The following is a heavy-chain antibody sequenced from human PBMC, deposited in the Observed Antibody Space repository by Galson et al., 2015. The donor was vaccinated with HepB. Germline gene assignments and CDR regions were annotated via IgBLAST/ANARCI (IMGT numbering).Heavy chain of an antibody. CDR2: IDWDDDK. J-gene: IGHJ4*02. CDR3: ARDRTVEMATITDY. CDR1: GFSLSTSGMC. D-gene: IGHD5-24*01. V-gene: IGHV2-70*11. Sequence: PALVKPTQTLTLTRTFSGFSLSTSGMCVSWIRQPPGKALEWLARIDWDDDKYYSTSLKTRLTISKDTSKNQVVLTMTNMDPVDTATYYCARDRTVEMATITDYWGQGTLVTVSS.